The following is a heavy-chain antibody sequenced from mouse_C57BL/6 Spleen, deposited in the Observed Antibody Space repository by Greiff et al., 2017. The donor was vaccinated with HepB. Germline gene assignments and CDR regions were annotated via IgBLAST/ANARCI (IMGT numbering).Heavy chain of an antibody. Sequence: VQLKQSGAELVRPGASVKLSCTASGFNIKDDYMHWVKQRPEQGLEWIGWIDPENGDTEYASKFQGKATITADTSSNTAYLQLSSLTSEDTAVYYCTTLGYYGSSYGHYWGQGTTLTVSS. V-gene: IGHV14-4*01. CDR1: GFNIKDDY. CDR2: IDPENGDT. J-gene: IGHJ2*01. CDR3: TTLGYYGSSYGHY. D-gene: IGHD1-1*01.